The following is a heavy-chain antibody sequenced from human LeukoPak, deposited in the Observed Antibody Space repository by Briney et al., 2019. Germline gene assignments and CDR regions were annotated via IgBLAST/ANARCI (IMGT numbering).Heavy chain of an antibody. CDR3: ARGPDFYDSSGCYPI. J-gene: IGHJ4*02. CDR2: INHSGST. D-gene: IGHD3-22*01. CDR1: GGSFRNYY. Sequence: SETLSLTCAVYGGSFRNYYWRWIRQPPGKGLEWIGEINHSGSTKYNPSLKSRVTISVDRSKNQFSLKLSSVTAADTAVYYCARGPDFYDSSGCYPIWGQGTLVTVSS. V-gene: IGHV4-34*01.